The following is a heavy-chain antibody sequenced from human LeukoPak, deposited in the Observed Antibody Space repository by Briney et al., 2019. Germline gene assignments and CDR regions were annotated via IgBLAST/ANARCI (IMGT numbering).Heavy chain of an antibody. CDR1: GFTFSSCS. V-gene: IGHV3-21*01. J-gene: IGHJ4*02. CDR2: ISSIATHI. D-gene: IGHD1-26*01. CDR3: ATGGSI. Sequence: GGSLRLSCAASGFTFSSCSMNWVRQAPGKGLEWVSSISSIATHIYYADSVRGRFTISRDNAKNSLFLQMNSLRAEDTAVYYCATGGSIWGQGTLVTVSS.